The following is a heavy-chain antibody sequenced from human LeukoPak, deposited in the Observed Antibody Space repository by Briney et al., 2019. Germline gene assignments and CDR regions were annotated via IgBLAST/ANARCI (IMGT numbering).Heavy chain of an antibody. D-gene: IGHD6-19*01. CDR2: ISWDGGST. CDR1: GFTFDDYA. V-gene: IGHV3-43D*03. CDR3: ARVGQWLGDFDY. Sequence: GGSLRLSCAASGFTFDDYAMHWVRQAPGKGLEWVSLISWDGGSTYYADSVKGRFTISRDNSKNSLYLQMNSLRAEDTAVYYCARVGQWLGDFDYWGQGTLVTVSS. J-gene: IGHJ4*02.